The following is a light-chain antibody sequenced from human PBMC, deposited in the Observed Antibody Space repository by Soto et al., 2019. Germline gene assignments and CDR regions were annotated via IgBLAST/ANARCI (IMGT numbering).Light chain of an antibody. V-gene: IGKV1-39*01. CDR2: AAS. CDR1: QSISSY. Sequence: DIQMTQSPSSLSASVGDRVTITCPASQSISSYLNWYQQKPGKAPKLLIYAASSLQSGVPSRFSGSGSGTDFTLTISSLQPEDFATDYCQQSYSTPLTFGGGTKVEIK. J-gene: IGKJ4*01. CDR3: QQSYSTPLT.